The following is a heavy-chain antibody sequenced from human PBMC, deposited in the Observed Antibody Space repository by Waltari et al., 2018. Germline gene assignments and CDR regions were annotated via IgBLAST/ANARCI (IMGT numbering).Heavy chain of an antibody. CDR2: LYSDGRT. J-gene: IGHJ4*02. CDR3: ARDLNWETY. Sequence: EAQVVESGGGLIQPGGSLTLSCAASGFCVTCASMSCFRQAPGGGLGWVSLLYSDGRTYYADSVKGRFTSSRGDCKSTFCLQMNSLRVEDTSVYYCARDLNWETYWGRGALVTVSS. CDR1: GFCVTCAS. D-gene: IGHD7-27*01. V-gene: IGHV3-53*01.